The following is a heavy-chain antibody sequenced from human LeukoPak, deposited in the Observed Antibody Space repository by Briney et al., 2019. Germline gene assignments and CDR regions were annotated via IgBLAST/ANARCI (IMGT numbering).Heavy chain of an antibody. V-gene: IGHV3-23*01. CDR3: AKDLWSGGSCCDAFDI. D-gene: IGHD2-15*01. CDR1: GFTLSSYA. J-gene: IGHJ3*02. Sequence: GGSLRLSCAASGFTLSSYAMSWVRRAPGTGLEWVSGISGSGGSTSSADAVKCRFTISRDNSKTTLYLQMNSLRVEDTAVYYCAKDLWSGGSCCDAFDIWGQGTMVTVSS. CDR2: ISGSGGST.